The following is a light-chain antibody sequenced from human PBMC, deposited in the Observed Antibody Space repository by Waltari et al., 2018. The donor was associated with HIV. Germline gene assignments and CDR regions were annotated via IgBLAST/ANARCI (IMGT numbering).Light chain of an antibody. CDR2: EAS. CDR1: QSINSW. J-gene: IGKJ1*01. CDR3: QQYKTYSTT. Sequence: DIQMTQSPSTLSASVGDRVTIPCRASQSINSWLAWYQQKHGKAPRLLISEASSLQSGVQSRFSGSESGTEFTLIINSLQPDDFATYYCQQYKTYSTTFGQGTNVEIK. V-gene: IGKV1-5*03.